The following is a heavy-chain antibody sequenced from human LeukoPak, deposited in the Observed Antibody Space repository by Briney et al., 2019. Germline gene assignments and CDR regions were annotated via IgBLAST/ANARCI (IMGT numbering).Heavy chain of an antibody. J-gene: IGHJ3*02. V-gene: IGHV3-21*01. CDR3: ARENFGNPKKYAFDI. Sequence: GGSLRLSCAASGFTFSSYTINWVRQAPGKGLEWVSSINTNSRYIYYADSVKGRFTISRDNAKNSLYLQMNTLRAEDTAVYYCARENFGNPKKYAFDIWGQGTMVTVSS. CDR2: INTNSRYI. CDR1: GFTFSSYT. D-gene: IGHD1-7*01.